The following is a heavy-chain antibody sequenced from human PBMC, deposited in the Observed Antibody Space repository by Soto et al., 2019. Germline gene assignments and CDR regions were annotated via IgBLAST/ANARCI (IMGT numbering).Heavy chain of an antibody. CDR3: AKGGAYYDILTGYADY. D-gene: IGHD3-9*01. Sequence: GGSLRLSCAASGFTFSSYGMHWVRQAPGKGLEWVAVISYDGSNKYYADSVKGRFTISRDNSKNTLYLQMNSLRAEDTAVYYCAKGGAYYDILTGYADYWGQGTLVTVSS. V-gene: IGHV3-30*18. CDR2: ISYDGSNK. J-gene: IGHJ4*02. CDR1: GFTFSSYG.